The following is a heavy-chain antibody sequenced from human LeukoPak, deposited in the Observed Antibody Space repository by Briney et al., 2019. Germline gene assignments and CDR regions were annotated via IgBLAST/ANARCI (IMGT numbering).Heavy chain of an antibody. CDR1: GFTFSSYS. Sequence: GGSLRLSCAASGFTFSSYSMNWVRQAPGKGLEWVSSISSSSYIYYADSVKGRFTISRDNAKNSLYLQMNSLRAEDTAVYYCARADYDSSGYYRAVGDYFDYWGQGTLVTVSS. D-gene: IGHD3-22*01. V-gene: IGHV3-21*01. J-gene: IGHJ4*02. CDR2: ISSSSYI. CDR3: ARADYDSSGYYRAVGDYFDY.